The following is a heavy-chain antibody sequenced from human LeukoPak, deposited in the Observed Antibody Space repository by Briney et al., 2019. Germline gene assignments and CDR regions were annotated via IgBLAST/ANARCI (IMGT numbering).Heavy chain of an antibody. CDR2: ISWNSGSI. CDR3: ASSPPMYYDSSGYSFDY. J-gene: IGHJ4*02. D-gene: IGHD3-22*01. V-gene: IGHV3-9*01. CDR1: GFTFDDYA. Sequence: GGSLRLSCAASGFTFDDYAMHWVRQAPGKGLEWVSGISWNSGSIGYADSVKGRFTISRDNAKNSLYLQMNSLRAEDTAVYYCASSPPMYYDSSGYSFDYWGQGTLVTVSS.